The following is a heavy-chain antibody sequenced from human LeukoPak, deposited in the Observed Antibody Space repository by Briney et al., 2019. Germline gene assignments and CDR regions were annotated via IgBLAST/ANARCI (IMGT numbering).Heavy chain of an antibody. Sequence: GGSLRLSCAASGFTFSSYSMNWVRQAPGKGLEWVSSISSSSSYIYYADSVKGRFTISRDNAKNSLYLQMNSLRAEDTAVNYCAELGITMIGGVWGKGTTVTISS. CDR3: AELGITMIGGV. J-gene: IGHJ6*04. CDR1: GFTFSSYS. D-gene: IGHD3-10*02. V-gene: IGHV3-21*01. CDR2: ISSSSSYI.